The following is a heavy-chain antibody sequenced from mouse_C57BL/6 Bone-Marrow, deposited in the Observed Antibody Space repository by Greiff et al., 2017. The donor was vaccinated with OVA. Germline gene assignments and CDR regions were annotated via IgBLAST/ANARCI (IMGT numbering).Heavy chain of an antibody. D-gene: IGHD1-1*01. CDR3: ATPYYDGSWCAY. Sequence: QVQLKESGPGLVAPSQSLSITCTVSGFSLTSYAISWVRQPPGKGLEWLGVIWTGGGTNYNSALKSNLSIRKDNSKSQVFLKMNILQTDDTARYYCATPYYDGSWCAYWGQGTLVTVSA. J-gene: IGHJ3*01. CDR1: GFSLTSYA. CDR2: IWTGGGT. V-gene: IGHV2-9-1*01.